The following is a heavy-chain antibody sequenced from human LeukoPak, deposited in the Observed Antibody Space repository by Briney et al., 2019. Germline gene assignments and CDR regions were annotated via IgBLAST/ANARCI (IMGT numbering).Heavy chain of an antibody. CDR2: ISGSGGST. CDR3: AKGFGDYASSGSYYYYYYMDV. D-gene: IGHD4-17*01. Sequence: GGSLRLSCAASGFTFSSYAMSWVRQAPGKGLEWVSAISGSGGSTYYADSVKGRFTISRDNSKNTLYLQMNSLRAEDTAVYYCAKGFGDYASSGSYYYYYYMDVWGKGTTVTVSS. CDR1: GFTFSSYA. V-gene: IGHV3-23*01. J-gene: IGHJ6*03.